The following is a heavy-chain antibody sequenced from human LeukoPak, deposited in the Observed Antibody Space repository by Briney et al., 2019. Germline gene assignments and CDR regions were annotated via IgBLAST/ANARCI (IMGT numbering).Heavy chain of an antibody. CDR2: ISAYNGNT. Sequence: ASVKVSCKASGYTFTSYGISWVRQAPEQGLEWMGWISAYNGNTNYAQKLQGRVTMTTDTSTSTAYMELRSLRSDDTAVYYCARGPTYYYDSSGYYSWGQGTLVTVSS. J-gene: IGHJ5*01. CDR3: ARGPTYYYDSSGYYS. CDR1: GYTFTSYG. D-gene: IGHD3-22*01. V-gene: IGHV1-18*01.